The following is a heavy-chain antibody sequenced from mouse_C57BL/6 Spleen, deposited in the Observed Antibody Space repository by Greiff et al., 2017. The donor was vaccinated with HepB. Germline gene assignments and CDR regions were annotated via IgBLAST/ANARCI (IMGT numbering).Heavy chain of an antibody. J-gene: IGHJ4*01. CDR2: IHPNSGST. CDR1: GYTFTSYW. D-gene: IGHD2-4*01. V-gene: IGHV1-64*01. CDR3: ARGAPYYDSYYYAMDY. Sequence: VKLQQPGAELVKPGASVKLSCKASGYTFTSYWMHWVKQRPGQGLEWIGMIHPNSGSTNYNEKFKSKATLTVDKSSSTAYMQLSSLTSEDSAVYYCARGAPYYDSYYYAMDYWGQGTSVTVSS.